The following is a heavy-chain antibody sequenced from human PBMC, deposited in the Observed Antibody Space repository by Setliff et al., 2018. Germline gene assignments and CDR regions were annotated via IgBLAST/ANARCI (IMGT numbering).Heavy chain of an antibody. D-gene: IGHD3-22*01. CDR1: GGSISSGDYY. CDR3: ASAPLLYSDSSGLSGTFDI. CDR2: IYYSGST. Sequence: PSETLSLTCTVSGGSISSGDYYWSWIRQPPGKGLEFVGYIYYSGSTYYNPSLKSRVTISIDTSKNQFSLKVNPVTAADTAVYYCASAPLLYSDSSGLSGTFDIWGQGTMVTVSS. J-gene: IGHJ3*02. V-gene: IGHV4-30-4*08.